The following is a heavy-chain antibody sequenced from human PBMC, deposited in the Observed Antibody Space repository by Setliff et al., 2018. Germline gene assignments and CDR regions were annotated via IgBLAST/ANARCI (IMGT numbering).Heavy chain of an antibody. J-gene: IGHJ6*03. CDR3: ARLALTGYDSSGYYYALEYYYYMDV. CDR2: ITSSSTYI. CDR1: GFTFSIYS. Sequence: GSLRLSCATSGFTFSIYSMNWVRQAPGKGLEWVSSITSSSTYISYADSLRGRFTISRDNANQSLYLQMNSLGAEDTAVYYCARLALTGYDSSGYYYALEYYYYMDVWGKGTTVTVSS. D-gene: IGHD3-22*01. V-gene: IGHV3-21*01.